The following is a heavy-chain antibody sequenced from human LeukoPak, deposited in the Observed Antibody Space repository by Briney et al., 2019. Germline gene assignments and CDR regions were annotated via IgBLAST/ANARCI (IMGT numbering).Heavy chain of an antibody. V-gene: IGHV4-34*01. CDR1: GGSFSGYY. J-gene: IGHJ5*02. CDR2: INHSGST. CDR3: ARGKVVAASRFDP. Sequence: SETLSLTCAVYGGSFSGYYWSWIRQPPGKGLEWIGEINHSGSTNYNPSLKSRVTISVDTSKNQFSLKLSSVTAADTAVYYCARGKVVAASRFDPWGQGTLVTVSS. D-gene: IGHD2-15*01.